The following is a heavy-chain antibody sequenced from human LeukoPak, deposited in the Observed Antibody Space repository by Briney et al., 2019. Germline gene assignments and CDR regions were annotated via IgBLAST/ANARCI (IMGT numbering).Heavy chain of an antibody. CDR2: ISTYNDNT. Sequence: ASVKVSCKASGYTFTSYGIIWVRQAPGQGLEWMGWISTYNDNTHYAQKFQGRVTMTTDTSTSTASMELRSLTSDDTAVYYCASTRPVPRFQHCGSDCFFDYWGQGTLVTGSS. V-gene: IGHV1-18*04. D-gene: IGHD2-21*02. J-gene: IGHJ4*02. CDR3: ASTRPVPRFQHCGSDCFFDY. CDR1: GYTFTSYG.